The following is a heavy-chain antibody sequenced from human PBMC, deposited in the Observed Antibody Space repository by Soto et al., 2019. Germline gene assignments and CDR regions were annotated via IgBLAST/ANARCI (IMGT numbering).Heavy chain of an antibody. V-gene: IGHV1-18*01. CDR3: ARCYCSVGSCYTCWHFDL. CDR1: GYTFNNYG. J-gene: IGHJ2*01. Sequence: QVQLVQSGAEVKKPGASVKVSCKASGYTFNNYGISWVRQAPGQGLEWMGWIGPYNGNTAHAQNFQGRVTMTTATSTNTAYIELRSLRSDDTALYYCARCYCSVGSCYTCWHFDLWGRGTLVTVSS. CDR2: IGPYNGNT. D-gene: IGHD2-15*01.